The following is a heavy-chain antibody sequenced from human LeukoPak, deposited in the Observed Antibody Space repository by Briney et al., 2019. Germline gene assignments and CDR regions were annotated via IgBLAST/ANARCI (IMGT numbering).Heavy chain of an antibody. D-gene: IGHD3-10*01. Sequence: PSETLSLTCTVSGGSISSSSYYWGWIRQLPGKGLEWIGSIYYSGSTYYNPSLKSRVTISVDTSKNQFSLKLSSVTAADTAVYYCARQLYYYGSGSPYYFDYWGQGTLVTVSS. J-gene: IGHJ4*02. CDR2: IYYSGST. CDR3: ARQLYYYGSGSPYYFDY. V-gene: IGHV4-39*01. CDR1: GGSISSSSYY.